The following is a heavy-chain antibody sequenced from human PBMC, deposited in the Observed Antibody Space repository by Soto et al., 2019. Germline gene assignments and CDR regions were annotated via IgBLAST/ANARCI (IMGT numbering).Heavy chain of an antibody. CDR3: AKDGSHNFDY. V-gene: IGHV3-30*18. CDR1: GFTFSHYA. Sequence: QVHLVESGGGVVQPGRSLRLSCAASGFTFSHYAMHWVRQAPGKGLEWVALMSYDGSNEYYADSVKGRFTISRDNSKNTRYLQMNSLRAEDTAGYYCAKDGSHNFDYWGQGTLVTVSS. D-gene: IGHD1-26*01. J-gene: IGHJ4*02. CDR2: MSYDGSNE.